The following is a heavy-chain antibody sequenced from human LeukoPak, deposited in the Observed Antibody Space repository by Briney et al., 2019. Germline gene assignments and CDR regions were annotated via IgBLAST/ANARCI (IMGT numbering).Heavy chain of an antibody. V-gene: IGHV1-46*01. Sequence: ASVKVSCKASGYTFTSYYMHWVRQPPGQGLEWMGIINSSGGSTSYAQKFQGRVTMTRDTSTSTVYMELSSLRSEDTAVYYCARFLGRGYCSGGSCYSFDYWGQGTLVTVSS. J-gene: IGHJ4*02. CDR1: GYTFTSYY. CDR3: ARFLGRGYCSGGSCYSFDY. CDR2: INSSGGST. D-gene: IGHD2-15*01.